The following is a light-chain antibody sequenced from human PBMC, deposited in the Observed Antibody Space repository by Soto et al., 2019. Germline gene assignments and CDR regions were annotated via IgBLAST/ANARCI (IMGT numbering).Light chain of an antibody. V-gene: IGKV1-5*01. J-gene: IGKJ1*01. CDR3: QQYKIHSRT. CDR1: QSISTW. CDR2: DAS. Sequence: DIQMTQSPSTLSASVGDRVTITCRASQSISTWLAWYQQKPGKAPKLLISDASSFESGVPSRFSGSGSGTEFTLTISSLQPDDFATYYCQQYKIHSRTFGQGTKVEMK.